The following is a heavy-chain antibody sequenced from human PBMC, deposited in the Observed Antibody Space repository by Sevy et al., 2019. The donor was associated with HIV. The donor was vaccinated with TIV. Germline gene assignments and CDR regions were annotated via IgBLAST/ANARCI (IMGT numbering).Heavy chain of an antibody. J-gene: IGHJ4*02. CDR2: ISWGSGNI. D-gene: IGHD1-26*01. CDR3: VKDRSGSYSFDY. V-gene: IGHV3-9*01. CDR1: GFTFDDYT. Sequence: GGSLRLSCAASGFTFDDYTMNWVRQAPGKGLKWVSGISWGSGNIAYADSVEGRFTISRDNAKNSLYLQMNSLRVEDTALYYCVKDRSGSYSFDYWGQRTLVTVSS.